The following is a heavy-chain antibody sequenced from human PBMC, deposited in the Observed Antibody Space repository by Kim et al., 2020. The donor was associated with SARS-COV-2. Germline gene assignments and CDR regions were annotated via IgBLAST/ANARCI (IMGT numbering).Heavy chain of an antibody. CDR2: IYWSDER. CDR3: AHRTIQLSDY. D-gene: IGHD1-1*01. Sequence: SGPTLVNPTETLTLTCTFSGFSLSTSGVGVGWIRQPPGKALEWLAIIYWSDERHYSPSLNSRLTITKDTSKNQVFITMTNMDPVDTATYYCAHRTIQLSDYWGQGPLVTVSS. V-gene: IGHV2-5*01. CDR1: GFSLSTSGVG. J-gene: IGHJ4*02.